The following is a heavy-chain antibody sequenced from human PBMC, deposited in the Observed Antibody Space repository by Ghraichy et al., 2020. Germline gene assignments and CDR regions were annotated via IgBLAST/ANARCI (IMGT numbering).Heavy chain of an antibody. CDR3: AKRYCSSTSCYEFDY. J-gene: IGHJ4*02. Sequence: GSLRLSCAASGFTFSSYAMSWVRQAPGKGLEWVSAISGSGGSTYYADSVKGRFTISRDNSKNTLYLQMNSLRAEDTAVYYCAKRYCSSTSCYEFDYWGQGTLVTVSS. V-gene: IGHV3-23*01. CDR1: GFTFSSYA. D-gene: IGHD2-2*01. CDR2: ISGSGGST.